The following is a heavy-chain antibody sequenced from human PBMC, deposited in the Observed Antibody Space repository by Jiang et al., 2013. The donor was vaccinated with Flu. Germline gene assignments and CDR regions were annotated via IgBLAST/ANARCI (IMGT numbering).Heavy chain of an antibody. CDR2: IYYSGST. CDR3: ARSSGYYRNNFDY. Sequence: LLKPSETLSLTCTVSGGSISSYYWSWIRQPPGKGLEWIGYIYYSGSTNYNPSLKSRVTISVDTSKNQFSLKLSSVTAADTAVYYCARSSGYYRNNFDYWGQGTLVTVSS. J-gene: IGHJ4*02. CDR1: GGSISSYY. V-gene: IGHV4-59*01. D-gene: IGHD3-22*01.